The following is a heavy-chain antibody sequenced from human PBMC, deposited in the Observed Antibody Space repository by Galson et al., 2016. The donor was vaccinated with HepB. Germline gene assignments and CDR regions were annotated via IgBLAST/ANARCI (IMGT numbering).Heavy chain of an antibody. CDR3: TRASFTTFGILRGYFQH. CDR2: ISYDGSNK. V-gene: IGHV3-30*04. D-gene: IGHD3-3*01. CDR1: GFTFSNYA. J-gene: IGHJ1*01. Sequence: LRLSCAASGFTFSNYAFHWVRQTPGNGLEWVSVISYDGSNKYYSDSVKGRFIISRDNSTNTIILHMNSLRSEDTGVYHCTRASFTTFGILRGYFQHWGQGSRVTVSS.